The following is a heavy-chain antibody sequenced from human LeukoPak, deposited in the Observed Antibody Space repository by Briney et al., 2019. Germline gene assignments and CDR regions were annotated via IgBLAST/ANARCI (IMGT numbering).Heavy chain of an antibody. V-gene: IGHV1-46*01. D-gene: IGHD5-18*01. CDR2: INPSGGST. CDR1: GYTFTSYY. Sequence: ASVKVSCKASGYTFTSYYMHWVRQAPGQGLEWMGIINPSGGSTSYAQKFQGRVTMTRDTSTSTVYMELSSLRSEDTAVYYCASANVDTAMVTSDYYYGMDVWGQGTTVTVSS. CDR3: ASANVDTAMVTSDYYYGMDV. J-gene: IGHJ6*02.